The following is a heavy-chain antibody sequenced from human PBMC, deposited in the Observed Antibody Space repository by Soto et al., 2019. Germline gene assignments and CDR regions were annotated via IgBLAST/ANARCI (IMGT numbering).Heavy chain of an antibody. CDR1: GGSISSTYYY. J-gene: IGHJ4*02. V-gene: IGHV4-39*01. Sequence: EALSLTCTLAGGSISSTYYYWGWIRLPPGKRLEWIATMDYSVSDYYNPSLKSRVTLSVDTSENQFSLKMTSVTAADTAVYYCARRRDPDGAYFASWSQGT. CDR3: ARRRDPDGAYFAS. D-gene: IGHD4-17*01. CDR2: MDYSVSD.